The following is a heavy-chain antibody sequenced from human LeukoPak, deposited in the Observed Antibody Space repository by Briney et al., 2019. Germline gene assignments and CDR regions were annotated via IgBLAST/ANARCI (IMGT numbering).Heavy chain of an antibody. Sequence: SETLSLTCAVYGGSFSGYYWSWIRQPPGKGLEWIGEINHSGSTNYNPSLKSRVTISVDTSKNQFSLKLSSVTAADTAVYYCARATIFGVAFDIWGQGTMVTVSS. J-gene: IGHJ3*02. V-gene: IGHV4-34*01. CDR1: GGSFSGYY. CDR2: INHSGST. CDR3: ARATIFGVAFDI. D-gene: IGHD3-3*01.